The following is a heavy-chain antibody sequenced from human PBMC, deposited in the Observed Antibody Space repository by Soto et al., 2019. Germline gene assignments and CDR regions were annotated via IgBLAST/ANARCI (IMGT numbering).Heavy chain of an antibody. J-gene: IGHJ4*02. CDR1: GFTVSNCG. Sequence: GCLEVNLAASGFTVSNCGMDWVRQAPGKGLEWVALICNDGIRKVYVDSVKGRFTISRDNSKNTLDLQMNNLRDEDTAVYYCARDDDNDAKALDDWGPGTLVTVSS. CDR3: ARDDDNDAKALDD. V-gene: IGHV3-33*01. CDR2: ICNDGIRK.